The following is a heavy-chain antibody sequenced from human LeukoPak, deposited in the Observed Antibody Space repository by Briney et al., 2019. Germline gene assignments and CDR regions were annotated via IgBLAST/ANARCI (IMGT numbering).Heavy chain of an antibody. Sequence: GGSLRLSCAASGFTFSSYWMHWVRQAPGKGLVWVSRINSDGSSTSYADSVKGRFTISRDNAKNTLYLQMNSLRAEDTAVYYCARDLYYGSGSYYNKGYYYYYYYGMDVWGQGTTVTVSS. CDR3: ARDLYYGSGSYYNKGYYYYYYYGMDV. J-gene: IGHJ6*02. D-gene: IGHD3-10*01. V-gene: IGHV3-74*01. CDR1: GFTFSSYW. CDR2: INSDGSST.